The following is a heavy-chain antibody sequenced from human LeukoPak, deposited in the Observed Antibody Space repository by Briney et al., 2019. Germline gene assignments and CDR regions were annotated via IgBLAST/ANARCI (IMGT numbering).Heavy chain of an antibody. CDR3: TRATGAGLIDY. J-gene: IGHJ4*02. D-gene: IGHD1-1*01. CDR1: GGSISSGTYY. CDR2: IYTSGST. V-gene: IGHV4-61*02. Sequence: SETLSLTCSVSGGSISSGTYYWSWIRQPAGRGLEWIGRIYTSGSTNYNPSLKSRVTISLETSKNQFSLKLSSLTAADTAVYYCTRATGAGLIDYWGQGTLVTVSS.